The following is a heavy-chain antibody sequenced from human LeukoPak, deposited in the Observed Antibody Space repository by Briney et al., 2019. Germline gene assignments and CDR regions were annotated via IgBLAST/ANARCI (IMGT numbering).Heavy chain of an antibody. CDR3: ARVGVVVPAAILGDYYYGMDV. D-gene: IGHD2-2*02. V-gene: IGHV1-69*13. J-gene: IGHJ6*02. Sequence: GASVKVSCKASGGTFSSYAISWVQQAPGQGLEWMGGIIPIFGTANYAQKFQGRVTITADESTSTAYMELSSLRSEDTAVYYCARVGVVVPAAILGDYYYGMDVWGQGTTVTVSS. CDR2: IIPIFGTA. CDR1: GGTFSSYA.